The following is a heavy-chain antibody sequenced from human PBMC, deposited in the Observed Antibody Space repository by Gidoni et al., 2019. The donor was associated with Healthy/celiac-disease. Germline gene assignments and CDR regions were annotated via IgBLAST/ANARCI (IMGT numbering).Heavy chain of an antibody. CDR1: GFTFSSDA. D-gene: IGHD1-26*01. CDR2: ISGSGGST. J-gene: IGHJ3*02. CDR3: AKLNSGSYLWGAAFDI. Sequence: EVQLLESGGGVVQPGGSLRLSWAASGFTFSSDAMSWVRQAPGKGLEWVSVISGSGGSTYYADSVKGRFTISRDNSKNTLYLQMNSLRAEDTAVYYCAKLNSGSYLWGAAFDIWGQGTMVTVSS. V-gene: IGHV3-23*01.